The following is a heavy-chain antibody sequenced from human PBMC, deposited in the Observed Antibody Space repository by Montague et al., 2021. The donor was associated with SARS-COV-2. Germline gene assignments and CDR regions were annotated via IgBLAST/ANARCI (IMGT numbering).Heavy chain of an antibody. CDR1: GFNFGSFA. CDR2: ISYDAYNS. CDR3: VRGHYGAKTNGMDV. Sequence: SLRLSCAASGFNFGSFAMHWVRQAPGKGLEWVALISYDAYNSDYRDSVKGRFTISRDNSKNMLFLQMSGLRLDDTAVYYCVRGHYGAKTNGMDVWGQGTTVIVSS. D-gene: IGHD4-23*01. J-gene: IGHJ6*02. V-gene: IGHV3-30*04.